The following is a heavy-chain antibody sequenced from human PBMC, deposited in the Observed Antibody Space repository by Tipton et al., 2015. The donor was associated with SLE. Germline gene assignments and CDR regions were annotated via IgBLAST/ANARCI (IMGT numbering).Heavy chain of an antibody. V-gene: IGHV4-31*03. D-gene: IGHD4-17*01. CDR2: IYYSGST. J-gene: IGHJ2*01. CDR3: ARDGDGDYLVGFDL. CDR1: GGSISSHY. Sequence: TLSLTCTVSGGSISSHYWSWIRQHPGKGLERIGDIYYSGSTYYNPSLKSRVTISVDTSKNQFSLKLSSVTAADTAVYYCARDGDGDYLVGFDLWGRGTLVTVSS.